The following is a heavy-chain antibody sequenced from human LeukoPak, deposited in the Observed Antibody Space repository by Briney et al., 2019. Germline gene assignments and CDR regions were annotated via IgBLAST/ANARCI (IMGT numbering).Heavy chain of an antibody. V-gene: IGHV3-74*01. CDR1: GFTFSNYC. J-gene: IGHJ4*02. CDR2: ICPDGTVT. Sequence: GGSLRLSCAASGFTFSNYCMHWFRQIPGKGLVWVSRICPDGTVTNYADSVKGRFTISRDNAKNMVFLQMNSLRADDTAVYYCVRDFRSADYWGQGILVTVSS. CDR3: VRDFRSADY.